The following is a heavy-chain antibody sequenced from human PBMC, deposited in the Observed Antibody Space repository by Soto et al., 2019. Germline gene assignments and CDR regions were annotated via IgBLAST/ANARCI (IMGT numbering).Heavy chain of an antibody. CDR3: AKVITTDISYWYGMDV. CDR1: GFTFSSYP. V-gene: IGHV3-23*01. D-gene: IGHD1-26*01. CDR2: ISGSGTS. Sequence: GGSLRLSCAASGFTFSSYPMVWVRQAPGKGLESISSISGSGTSYYADSVKGRFTIFRDNSESTLYLQMNSLRAEDTAVYYCAKVITTDISYWYGMDVWGQGTTVTVSS. J-gene: IGHJ6*02.